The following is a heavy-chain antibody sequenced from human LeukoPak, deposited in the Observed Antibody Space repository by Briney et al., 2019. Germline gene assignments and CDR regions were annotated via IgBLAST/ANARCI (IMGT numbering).Heavy chain of an antibody. Sequence: PGGSLRLSCAASRFTFSNYVMHWVRQAPGKGLEWVAVISYDGSDKYYADSVKGRFTISRDNSKNTLYLQMNSLRAEDTAVYYCARGASNYGNWEVGYWGQGTLVTVSS. CDR3: ARGASNYGNWEVGY. CDR1: RFTFSNYV. D-gene: IGHD4-11*01. J-gene: IGHJ4*02. CDR2: ISYDGSDK. V-gene: IGHV3-30*03.